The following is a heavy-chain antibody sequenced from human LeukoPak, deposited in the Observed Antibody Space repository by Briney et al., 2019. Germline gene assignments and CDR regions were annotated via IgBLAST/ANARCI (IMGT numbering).Heavy chain of an antibody. V-gene: IGHV1-69*05. D-gene: IGHD1-14*01. CDR2: IIPIFGTA. J-gene: IGHJ5*02. Sequence: ASVKVSCKASGGTFSSYAISWVRQAPGQGLEWMGRIIPIFGTANYAQKFQGRVTITTDESKSTAYMELSSLRSEDTAVYYCARARQEPNWFDPWGQGTLVSVSS. CDR1: GGTFSSYA. CDR3: ARARQEPNWFDP.